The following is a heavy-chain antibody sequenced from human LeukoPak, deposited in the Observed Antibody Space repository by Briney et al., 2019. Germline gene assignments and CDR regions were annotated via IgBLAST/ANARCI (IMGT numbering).Heavy chain of an antibody. V-gene: IGHV3-74*01. CDR3: ARGSYYGIDV. CDR2: INSDGSST. Sequence: PGGSLRLSCAASGFTFSSYRMHWVRQAPGKGLVWVSRINSDGSSTAYADSVQGRLTISRHNAKNTLYLQMNRQRAEDTAVYYCARGSYYGIDVWGQGTTVTVSS. D-gene: IGHD2-15*01. CDR1: GFTFSSYR. J-gene: IGHJ6*02.